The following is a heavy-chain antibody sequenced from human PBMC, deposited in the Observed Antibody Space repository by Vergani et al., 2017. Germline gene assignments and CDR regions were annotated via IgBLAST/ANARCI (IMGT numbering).Heavy chain of an antibody. CDR2: IYYSGST. J-gene: IGHJ3*02. D-gene: IGHD3-22*01. Sequence: QVQLQESGPGLVKPSQTLSLTCTVSGGSISSGGYYWSWIRQHPGKGLEWIGYIYYSGSTYYNPSLKSRVTISVDTSKNQFSLKLISVTAADTAVYYCARRCYYDSSGYYCAFDIWGQGTMVTVSS. V-gene: IGHV4-31*03. CDR1: GGSISSGGYY. CDR3: ARRCYYDSSGYYCAFDI.